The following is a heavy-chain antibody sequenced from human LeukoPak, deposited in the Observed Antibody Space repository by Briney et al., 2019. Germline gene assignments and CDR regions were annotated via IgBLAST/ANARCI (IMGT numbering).Heavy chain of an antibody. CDR3: ARDRIIGGSSGRWFDP. D-gene: IGHD1-20*01. J-gene: IGHJ5*02. CDR1: GYTFTSYY. CDR2: INPSGGST. Sequence: GASVKVSCKASGYTFTSYYMNWVRQAPGQGLEWMGIINPSGGSTSYAQKFQGRVTMTRDTSTSTVYMELSSLRSEDTAVYYCARDRIIGGSSGRWFDPWGQGTLVTVSS. V-gene: IGHV1-46*01.